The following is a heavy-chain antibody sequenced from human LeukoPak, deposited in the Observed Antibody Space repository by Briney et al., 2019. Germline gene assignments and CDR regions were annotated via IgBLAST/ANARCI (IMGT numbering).Heavy chain of an antibody. V-gene: IGHV4-39*01. CDR2: IYYSGST. Sequence: SETPSLTCTVSGGSISSSSYYWGWIRQPPGKGLEWIGSIYYSGSTYYNPSLKSRVTISVDTSKNQFSLKLSSVTAADTAVYYCARPYYDILTGYKWFDPWGQGTLVTVSS. CDR1: GGSISSSSYY. D-gene: IGHD3-9*01. CDR3: ARPYYDILTGYKWFDP. J-gene: IGHJ5*02.